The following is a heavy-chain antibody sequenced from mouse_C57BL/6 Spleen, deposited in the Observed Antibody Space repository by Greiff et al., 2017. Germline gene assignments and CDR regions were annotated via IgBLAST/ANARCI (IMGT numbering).Heavy chain of an antibody. CDR3: ARGRVVATDYFDY. D-gene: IGHD1-1*01. Sequence: QVQLQQPGAELVRPGSSVKLSCKASGYTFTSYWMDWVKLRPGQGLEWIGNIYPSDSETHYNQKFKDKATLTVDKSSSTAYMQLSSLTSEDSAVYYCARGRVVATDYFDYWGQGTTLTVSS. CDR1: GYTFTSYW. V-gene: IGHV1-61*01. J-gene: IGHJ2*01. CDR2: IYPSDSET.